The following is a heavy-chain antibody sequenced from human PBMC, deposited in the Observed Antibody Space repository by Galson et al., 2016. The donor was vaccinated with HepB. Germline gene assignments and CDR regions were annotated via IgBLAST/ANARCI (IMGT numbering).Heavy chain of an antibody. D-gene: IGHD3-3*01. V-gene: IGHV1-3*01. J-gene: IGHJ5*02. CDR2: INGGNGDT. CDR3: ARAPGRRTVRRKGLRLKEEWGESTPIIRFDP. CDR1: GYIFSNFP. Sequence: SVKVSCKASGYIFSNFPMHWVRQAPGQRLEWMGWINGGNGDTRYSQKFQGRITITRDTSATTVYLELSSLTSEDTAVYYCARAPGRRTVRRKGLRLKEEWGESTPIIRFDPWGQGTLVTVSS.